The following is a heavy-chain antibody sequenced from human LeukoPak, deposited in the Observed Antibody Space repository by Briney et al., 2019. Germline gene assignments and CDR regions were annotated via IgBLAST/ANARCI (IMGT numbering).Heavy chain of an antibody. Sequence: PGGSLRLSSAASGFNFSGSAMHWVRQASGKGLEWVGRIRSKANSYATEYAASVKGRFTISRDDSRTTAYLQMNSLKTEDTAMYFCTSKGSFWGQGTLVTVSS. J-gene: IGHJ4*02. CDR2: IRSKANSYAT. CDR1: GFNFSGSA. CDR3: TSKGSF. D-gene: IGHD1-26*01. V-gene: IGHV3-73*01.